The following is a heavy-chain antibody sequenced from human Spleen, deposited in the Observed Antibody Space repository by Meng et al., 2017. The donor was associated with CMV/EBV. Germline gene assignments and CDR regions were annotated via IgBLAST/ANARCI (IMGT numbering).Heavy chain of an antibody. CDR3: ARLSTSGAGYYFDY. D-gene: IGHD1-1*01. V-gene: IGHV3-72*01. CDR2: TRNKANSYTT. CDR1: GFTLSDHY. Sequence: SGFTLSDHYIDWVRQAPGKGLEWVGRTRNKANSYTTEYAASAKGRFTISRDDSKTSLYLQMNSLKTEDTAVYYCARLSTSGAGYYFDYWGQGTLVTVSS. J-gene: IGHJ4*02.